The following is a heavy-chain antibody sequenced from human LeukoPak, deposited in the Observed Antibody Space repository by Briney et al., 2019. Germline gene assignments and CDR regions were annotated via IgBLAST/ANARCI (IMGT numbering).Heavy chain of an antibody. J-gene: IGHJ4*02. V-gene: IGHV3-48*03. Sequence: GGSPRLSCAASGFTFSSYEMNWVRQAPGKGLEWVSYISSSGGTINYADSVKGRFTISRDTAKNSLYLQMNSLRAEDTAVYYCARGVWGRSGYSVGYWGQGTLVTVSS. CDR3: ARGVWGRSGYSVGY. D-gene: IGHD3-22*01. CDR1: GFTFSSYE. CDR2: ISSSGGTI.